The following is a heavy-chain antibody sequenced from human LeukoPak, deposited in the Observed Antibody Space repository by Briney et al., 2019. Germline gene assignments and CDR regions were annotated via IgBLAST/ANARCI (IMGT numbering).Heavy chain of an antibody. Sequence: GGTLRLSCAASGFTFSSYGMSWVRQAPGKGLEWVSAISGSGGSTYYADSVKGRFTISRDNSKNTLYLQMNSLRPEDTAVYYCAKDDAWLQYGNWGRGTLVTVSS. CDR1: GFTFSSYG. CDR3: AKDDAWLQYGN. CDR2: ISGSGGST. D-gene: IGHD5-24*01. J-gene: IGHJ4*02. V-gene: IGHV3-23*01.